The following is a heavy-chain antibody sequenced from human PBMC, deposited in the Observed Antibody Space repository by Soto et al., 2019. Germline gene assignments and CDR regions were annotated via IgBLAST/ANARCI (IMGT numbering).Heavy chain of an antibody. CDR3: ARSHIVPRLFMYPYDY. V-gene: IGHV4-59*08. CDR1: GVSISGYC. J-gene: IGHJ4*02. Sequence: SETLSLTCAVSGVSISGYCWSWSRQLPGKELEWIGCLYYSGSTIYNPSLKSRVTISVDTSKNQFSLKLSSVTAADTAVYYCARSHIVPRLFMYPYDYWGQGSLVTVSS. D-gene: IGHD6-6*01. CDR2: LYYSGST.